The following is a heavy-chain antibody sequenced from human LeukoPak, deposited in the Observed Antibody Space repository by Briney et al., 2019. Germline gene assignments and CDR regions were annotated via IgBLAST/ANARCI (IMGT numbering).Heavy chain of an antibody. CDR2: MNPNSGNT. J-gene: IGHJ6*03. CDR3: ARASSSSRVYYYYYMDV. Sequence: GASVKVSCKASGYTFTSYDTNWVRQATGQGLEWMGWMNPNSGNTGYAQKFQGRVTITRNTSISTAYMELSSLRSEDTAVYYCARASSSSRVYYYYYMDVWGKGTTVTVSS. D-gene: IGHD6-6*01. CDR1: GYTFTSYD. V-gene: IGHV1-8*03.